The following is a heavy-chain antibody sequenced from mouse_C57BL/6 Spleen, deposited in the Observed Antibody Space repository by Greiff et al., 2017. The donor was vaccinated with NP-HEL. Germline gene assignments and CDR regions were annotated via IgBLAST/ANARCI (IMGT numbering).Heavy chain of an antibody. Sequence: VQLQQPGAELVKPGASVKFSCKASGYTFTRYWMAWVKQRPGHGLEWIGVIHPNSGSTNYNEKFKSKATLTVDKSSSTAYMQLSSLTSEDSAVYYCARGDYYGNPDYWGQGTTLTVSS. D-gene: IGHD2-1*01. CDR2: IHPNSGST. J-gene: IGHJ2*01. V-gene: IGHV1-64*01. CDR3: ARGDYYGNPDY. CDR1: GYTFTRYW.